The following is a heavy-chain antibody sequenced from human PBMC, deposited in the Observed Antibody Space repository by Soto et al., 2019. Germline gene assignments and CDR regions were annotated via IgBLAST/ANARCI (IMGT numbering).Heavy chain of an antibody. CDR1: GGSISSGGYS. CDR3: AGSGSSPYFYYYGMDV. V-gene: IGHV4-30-2*02. D-gene: IGHD3-10*01. J-gene: IGHJ6*02. CDR2: IYHSGST. Sequence: PSETLSLTCAVSGGSISSGGYSWSWIRQPPGKGLEWIGYIYHSGSTYYTPSLKSRVTISVDTSKNQFSLKLSSVTAADTAVYYCAGSGSSPYFYYYGMDVWGQGTTVTVSS.